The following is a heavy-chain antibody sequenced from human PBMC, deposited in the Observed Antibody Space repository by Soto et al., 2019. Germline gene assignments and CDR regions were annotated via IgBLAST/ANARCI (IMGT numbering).Heavy chain of an antibody. J-gene: IGHJ6*02. D-gene: IGHD3-10*01. V-gene: IGHV1-69*13. CDR2: IIPIFGTA. Sequence: GASVKVSCKASGGTFSSYAISWVRQAPGQGLEWMGGIIPIFGTANYAQKFQGRVTITADESTSTAYMELSSLRSEDTAVYYCARGPLVRGVGPALALGMDVWGQGTTVTVSS. CDR1: GGTFSSYA. CDR3: ARGPLVRGVGPALALGMDV.